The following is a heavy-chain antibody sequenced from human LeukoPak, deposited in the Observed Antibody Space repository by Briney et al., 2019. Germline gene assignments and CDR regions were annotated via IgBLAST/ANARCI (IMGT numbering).Heavy chain of an antibody. CDR3: ARGNSYYDSSDYFPWESFQH. Sequence: SETLSLTCTVSGYSIKSGYYWGWIRQPPGKGLEWIGIIYHSEYTYDNPSLKSRVTISVDTSKNQFSLNLSSVTAADTAVYYCARGNSYYDSSDYFPWESFQHWGQGTLVTVSS. D-gene: IGHD3-22*01. V-gene: IGHV4-38-2*02. J-gene: IGHJ1*01. CDR1: GYSIKSGYY. CDR2: IYHSEYT.